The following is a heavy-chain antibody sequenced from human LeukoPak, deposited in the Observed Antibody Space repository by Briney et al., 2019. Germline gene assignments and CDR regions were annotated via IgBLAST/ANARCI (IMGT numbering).Heavy chain of an antibody. Sequence: PGGSLRLSCAASGFTFSDSYMNWVRQAPGKGLEWVSYISSSGSTIYYADSVKGRFTISRDNAKNSLYLQMNSLRAEDTAVYYCAGVPAANYYYYYMDVWGKGTTVTISS. CDR2: ISSSGSTI. J-gene: IGHJ6*03. D-gene: IGHD2-15*01. CDR3: AGVPAANYYYYYMDV. V-gene: IGHV3-11*04. CDR1: GFTFSDSY.